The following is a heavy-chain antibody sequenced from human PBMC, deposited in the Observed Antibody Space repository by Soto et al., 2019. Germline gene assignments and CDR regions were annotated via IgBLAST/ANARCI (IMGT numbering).Heavy chain of an antibody. CDR2: INHSGST. V-gene: IGHV4-34*01. CDR1: GGSFSGYY. J-gene: IGHJ6*02. CDR3: ARRTFKDYYGMDV. D-gene: IGHD3-16*01. Sequence: SETLSLTCAVYGGSFSGYYWSWIRQPPGKGLEWIGEINHSGSTNYNPSLKSRVTISVDTSKNQLSLKLSSVTAADTAVYYCARRTFKDYYGMDVWGQGTTVTVSS.